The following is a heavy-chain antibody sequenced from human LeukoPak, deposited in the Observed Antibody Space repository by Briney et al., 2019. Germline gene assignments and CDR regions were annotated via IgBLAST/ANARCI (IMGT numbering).Heavy chain of an antibody. CDR1: GYTFTSYG. V-gene: IGHV1-18*01. Sequence: ASVKVSCKASGYTFTSYGISWVRRAPGQGLEWMGWISAYNGNRNYAQKLQGRVTMTTDTSTSTAYMELRSLRSDDTAVYYCARTNSKVRGLNSHFDYWGQGTLVTVSS. CDR2: ISAYNGNR. CDR3: ARTNSKVRGLNSHFDY. D-gene: IGHD4-23*01. J-gene: IGHJ4*02.